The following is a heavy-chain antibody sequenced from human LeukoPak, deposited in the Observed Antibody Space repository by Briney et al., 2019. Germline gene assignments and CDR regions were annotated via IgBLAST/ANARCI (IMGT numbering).Heavy chain of an antibody. CDR1: GGSISSYY. Sequence: SETLSLTCTVSGGSISSYYWSWIRQPPGKGLEWVGYIYYSGSTNYNPSPKSRVTISVDTSKNQFSLKLSSVTAADTAVYYCARDSGHLDYWGQGTLVTVSS. CDR3: ARDSGHLDY. V-gene: IGHV4-59*01. J-gene: IGHJ4*02. D-gene: IGHD3-10*01. CDR2: IYYSGST.